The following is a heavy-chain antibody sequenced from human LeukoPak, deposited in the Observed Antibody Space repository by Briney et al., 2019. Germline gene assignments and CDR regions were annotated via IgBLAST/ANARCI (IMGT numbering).Heavy chain of an antibody. CDR1: VGSISSSSYY. CDR2: IYYSGST. J-gene: IGHJ5*02. D-gene: IGHD3-9*01. V-gene: IGHV4-39*07. Sequence: PSETLSVTCIVSVGSISSSSYYWGCIRQPPGKGLEWIGNIYYSGSTYYNPSLKSRVTISVDTSKNQFSLKLGSVTAADTAVYYCARGGSIDVLRYFDWLFETNRWFDPWGQGTLVTVSS. CDR3: ARGGSIDVLRYFDWLFETNRWFDP.